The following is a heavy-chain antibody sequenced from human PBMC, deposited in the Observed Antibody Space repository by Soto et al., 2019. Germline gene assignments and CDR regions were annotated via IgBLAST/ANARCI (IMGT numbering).Heavy chain of an antibody. CDR2: IYWNDDK. CDR1: GFSVSARGVG. D-gene: IGHD3-16*01. CDR3: AHSPWGAAPDY. Sequence: SCPTLVNPTQTLTLTCTVSGFSVSARGVGVGWIRQPPGKALEWLGIIYWNDDKRYSPSLKSRLTITKDTSKNQVVLTMTNMDPVDKATYYCAHSPWGAAPDYWGQGTPVTVYS. V-gene: IGHV2-5*01. J-gene: IGHJ4*02.